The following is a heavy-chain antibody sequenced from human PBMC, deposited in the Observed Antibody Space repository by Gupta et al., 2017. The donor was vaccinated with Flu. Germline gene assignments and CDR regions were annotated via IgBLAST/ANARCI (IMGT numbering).Heavy chain of an antibody. CDR1: GGSLTSSNW. J-gene: IGHJ3*02. D-gene: IGHD1-1*01. CDR3: TRNIRTGTTTEGRFDI. Sequence: QVQLQESGPGLLKPSGTLSLTCAVSGGSLTSSNWWSWVRQPPGKGLEWIGEAYHSGSTNYNPSLKSRLTMSVDKPRNQFSLKVSSVSAADTAVYYCTRNIRTGTTTEGRFDIWGQGTVVTVSS. V-gene: IGHV4-4*02. CDR2: AYHSGST.